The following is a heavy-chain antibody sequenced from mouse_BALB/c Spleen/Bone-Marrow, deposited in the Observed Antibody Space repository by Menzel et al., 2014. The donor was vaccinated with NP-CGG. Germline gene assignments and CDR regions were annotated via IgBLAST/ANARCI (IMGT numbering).Heavy chain of an antibody. CDR2: IWRGGST. Sequence: VQRVESGPGLVQPSQSLSITCTVSGFSLTSYGVHWVRQSPGKGLEWLGVIWRGGSTDYNAAFMSRLSITKDNSKSQVFFKMNSLQADDTAVYYCAKKREIYYGYGAMDYWGQGTSVTVSS. CDR3: AKKREIYYGYGAMDY. D-gene: IGHD2-2*01. V-gene: IGHV2-5*01. J-gene: IGHJ4*01. CDR1: GFSLTSYG.